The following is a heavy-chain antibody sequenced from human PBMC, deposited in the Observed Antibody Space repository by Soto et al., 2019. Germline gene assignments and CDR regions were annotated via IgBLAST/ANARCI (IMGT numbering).Heavy chain of an antibody. D-gene: IGHD3-10*01. V-gene: IGHV1-18*01. J-gene: IGHJ4*02. Sequence: QAHLVQSGPEVKKPGASVKVSCKGSGYIFTSYGIAWVRQAPGQGLEWMGWISAHNGNTEYAQKLQSRATVTRDTSTSTAYLELRSLRSDDTALYYCARGRYGAYWGQGALVTVSS. CDR2: ISAHNGNT. CDR3: ARGRYGAY. CDR1: GYIFTSYG.